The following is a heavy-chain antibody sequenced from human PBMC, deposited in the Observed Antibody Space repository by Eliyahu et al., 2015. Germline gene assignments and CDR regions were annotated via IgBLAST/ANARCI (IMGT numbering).Heavy chain of an antibody. J-gene: IGHJ4*02. CDR3: AHSLRGYGGY. CDR1: XXSLSTSXVG. D-gene: IGHD4-23*01. V-gene: IGHV2-5*02. Sequence: QITLKESGPTLVTPTQTLTXTCTXXXXSLSTSXVGVGXIRQPPGKALEWLALIYWDDDKRYSPSLKSRLTITKDTSKNQVVLTMTNMDPVDTATYYCAHSLRGYGGYWGQGTLVTVSS. CDR2: IYWDDDK.